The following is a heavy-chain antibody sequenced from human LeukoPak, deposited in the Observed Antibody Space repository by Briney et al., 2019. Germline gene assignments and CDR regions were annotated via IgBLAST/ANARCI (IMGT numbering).Heavy chain of an antibody. J-gene: IGHJ4*02. CDR2: IHYSGNS. CDR1: GGSFSGYY. CDR3: ARLDYGDYYFDY. V-gene: IGHV4-34*01. Sequence: SGTLSLTCAVYGGSFSGYYWSWIRQPPGKGLEWIGSIHYSGNSYYNSSLKSRLTISVDTPKNQFSLKLSSVTAADTAVYYCARLDYGDYYFDYWGQGTLVTVSS. D-gene: IGHD4-17*01.